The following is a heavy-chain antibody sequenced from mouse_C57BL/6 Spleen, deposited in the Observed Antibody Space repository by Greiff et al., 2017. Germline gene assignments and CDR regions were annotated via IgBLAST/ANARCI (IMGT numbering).Heavy chain of an antibody. CDR3: ARRGFDY. CDR2: INPSTGGT. V-gene: IGHV1-42*01. CDR1: GYSFTGYY. Sequence: DVKLQESGPELVKPGASVKISCKASGYSFTGYYMNWVKQSPEKSLEWIGEINPSTGGTTYNQKFKAKATLTVDKSSSTAYMQLKSLTSEDSAVYYCARRGFDYWGQGTTLTVSS. J-gene: IGHJ2*01.